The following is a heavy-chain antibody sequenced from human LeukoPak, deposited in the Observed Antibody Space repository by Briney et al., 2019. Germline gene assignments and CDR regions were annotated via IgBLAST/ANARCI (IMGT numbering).Heavy chain of an antibody. V-gene: IGHV4-61*02. CDR2: IYTSGST. Sequence: SETLSLTCTVSGGSISSGSYYWSWIRQPPGKGLEWIGRIYTSGSTNYNPSLKSRVTISVDTSKNQFSLKLSSVTAADTAVYYCAREEGSGSYYRWFDPWGQGTLVTVSS. D-gene: IGHD1-26*01. CDR3: AREEGSGSYYRWFDP. J-gene: IGHJ5*02. CDR1: GGSISSGSYY.